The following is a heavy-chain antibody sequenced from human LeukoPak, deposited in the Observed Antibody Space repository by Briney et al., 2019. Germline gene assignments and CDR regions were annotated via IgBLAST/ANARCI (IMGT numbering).Heavy chain of an antibody. V-gene: IGHV4-39*07. CDR3: ARRAYYYRDSSGYLGPYYYYMDV. CDR1: GGSISSSSYY. D-gene: IGHD3-22*01. CDR2: IYYSGST. J-gene: IGHJ6*03. Sequence: PSETLSLTCTVSGGSISSSSYYWGWIRQPPGKGLEWIGSIYYSGSTYYNPSLKSRVTISVDTSKNQFSLKLSSVTAADTAVYYCARRAYYYRDSSGYLGPYYYYMDVWGKGPRSPSP.